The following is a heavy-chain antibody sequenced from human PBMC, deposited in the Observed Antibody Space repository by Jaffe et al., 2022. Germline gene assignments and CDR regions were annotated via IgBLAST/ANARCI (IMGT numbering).Heavy chain of an antibody. CDR2: IRYDGSNK. CDR3: AKEEDSSSWYCDAFDI. V-gene: IGHV3-30*02. D-gene: IGHD6-13*01. Sequence: QVQLVESGGGVVQPGGSLRLSCAASGFTFSSYGMHWVRQAPGKGLEWVAFIRYDGSNKYYADSVKGRFTISRDNSKNTLYLQMNSLRAEDTAVYYCAKEEDSSSWYCDAFDIWGQGTMVTVSS. J-gene: IGHJ3*02. CDR1: GFTFSSYG.